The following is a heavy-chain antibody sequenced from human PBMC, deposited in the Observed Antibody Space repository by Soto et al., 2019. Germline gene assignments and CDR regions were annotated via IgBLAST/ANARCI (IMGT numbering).Heavy chain of an antibody. J-gene: IGHJ6*02. D-gene: IGHD5-18*01. V-gene: IGHV4-34*01. CDR3: ARGPGGYGYYYYYYGMDV. Sequence: PSETLSLTCAVYGGSFSGYYWSWIRQPPGKGLEWIGEINHSGGTNYNPSLKSRVTISVDTSKNQFSLKLSSVTAADTAVYYCARGPGGYGYYYYYYGMDVWGQGTTVTVSS. CDR1: GGSFSGYY. CDR2: INHSGGT.